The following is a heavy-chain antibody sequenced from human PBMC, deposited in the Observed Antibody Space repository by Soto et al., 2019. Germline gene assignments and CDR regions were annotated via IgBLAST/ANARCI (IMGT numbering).Heavy chain of an antibody. D-gene: IGHD4-17*01. V-gene: IGHV3-23*01. Sequence: DVYLLESGGTLVQPGGSLRLSCAASGVDFRSYAMTGVRQAPGTGLEWVSGITYTGDTTYYADSVKGRFTISRDNYRNTLYLQMNSVRADDTAMYFCAKHWPGTSSVTSDYWGQGNLVTVSS. CDR3: AKHWPGTSSVTSDY. CDR2: ITYTGDTT. J-gene: IGHJ4*02. CDR1: GVDFRSYA.